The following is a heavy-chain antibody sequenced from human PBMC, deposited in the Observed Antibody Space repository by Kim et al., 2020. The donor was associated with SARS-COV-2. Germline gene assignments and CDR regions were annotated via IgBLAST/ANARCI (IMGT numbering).Heavy chain of an antibody. D-gene: IGHD2-2*01. J-gene: IGHJ4*02. CDR3: AREVPLGSNGGYCFDY. CDR2: ISSSSGTI. Sequence: GGSLRLSCAASGFTFSSYSMNWVRQAPGKGLEWVSYISSSSGTIKYADSVKGRFTTSRDNAKNSLYLQMNSLRDEDTAVYYCAREVPLGSNGGYCFDYWGQGSLVTVSS. V-gene: IGHV3-48*02. CDR1: GFTFSSYS.